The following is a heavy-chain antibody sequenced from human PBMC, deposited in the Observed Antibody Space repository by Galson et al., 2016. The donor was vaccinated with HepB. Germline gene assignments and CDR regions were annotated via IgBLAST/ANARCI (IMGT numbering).Heavy chain of an antibody. CDR3: ARWGGRAGYTEAYLDP. CDR2: INPYSGGP. V-gene: IGHV1-2*02. CDR1: GYTFTGYY. D-gene: IGHD5-24*01. J-gene: IGHJ5*02. Sequence: SVKVSCKASGYTFTGYYMHWVRQAPGQGLEWMGCINPYSGGPNYAQKFLGRVTMTRDTAISTAYMELTRLTSDDTAVYYCARWGGRAGYTEAYLDPWGPGTLLSVSS.